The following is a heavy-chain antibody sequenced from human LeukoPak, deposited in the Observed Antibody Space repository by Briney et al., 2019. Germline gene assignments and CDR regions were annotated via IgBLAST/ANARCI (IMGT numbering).Heavy chain of an antibody. D-gene: IGHD6-13*01. V-gene: IGHV3-30*18. Sequence: GGSLTPSCAASGVTFSSYGMHWARQAPGKGLEWVAVISYDGGNKDYADSVKGRFTISRDNSKNTLYLQMNRLRAEDTAVYYCAKPFQIAAAMELGDAFDIWGHGTMVTVSS. CDR3: AKPFQIAAAMELGDAFDI. J-gene: IGHJ3*02. CDR2: ISYDGGNK. CDR1: GVTFSSYG.